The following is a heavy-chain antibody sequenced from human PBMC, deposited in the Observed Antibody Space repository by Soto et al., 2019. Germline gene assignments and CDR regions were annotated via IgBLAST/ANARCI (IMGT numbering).Heavy chain of an antibody. CDR2: ISYDGSNK. CDR3: AREYCSSTSCLNWFDP. CDR1: GFTFSSYG. Sequence: GGSLRLSCAASGFTFSSYGMHWVRQAPGKGLEWVAVISYDGSNKYYADSVKGRFTISRDNSKNTLYLHMNSLRAEDTAVYYCAREYCSSTSCLNWFDPWGQGTLVTVSS. V-gene: IGHV3-30*03. J-gene: IGHJ5*02. D-gene: IGHD2-2*01.